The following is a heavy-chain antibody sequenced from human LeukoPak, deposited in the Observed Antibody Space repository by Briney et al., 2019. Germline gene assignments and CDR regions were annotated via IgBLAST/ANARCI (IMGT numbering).Heavy chain of an antibody. J-gene: IGHJ4*02. V-gene: IGHV3-21*01. D-gene: IGHD3-22*01. CDR1: GFTFSSYA. CDR2: ISSSSSYI. Sequence: GGSLRLSCEVSGFTFSSYAMNWVRQAPGKGLEWVSSISSSSSYIYYADSVKGRFTISRDNAKNSLYLQMNSLRAEDTAVYYCARDLKAHYYDSSIFDYWGQGTLVTVSS. CDR3: ARDLKAHYYDSSIFDY.